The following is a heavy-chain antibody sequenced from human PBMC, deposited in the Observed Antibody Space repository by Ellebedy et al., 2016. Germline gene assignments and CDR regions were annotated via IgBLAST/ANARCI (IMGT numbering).Heavy chain of an antibody. CDR2: ISWNSGSI. CDR3: ARGFNWNYGYYFDY. CDR1: GFTFDDYA. V-gene: IGHV3-9*01. D-gene: IGHD1-7*01. Sequence: SLKISXAASGFTFDDYAMHWVRQAPGKGLEWVSGISWNSGSIGYADSVKGRFTISRDNAKNSLYLQMNSLRDEDTAVYYCARGFNWNYGYYFDYWGQGTLVTVSS. J-gene: IGHJ4*02.